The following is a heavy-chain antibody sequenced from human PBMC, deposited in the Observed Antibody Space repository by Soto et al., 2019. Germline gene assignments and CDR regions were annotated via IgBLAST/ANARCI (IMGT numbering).Heavy chain of an antibody. CDR1: GDSVSSNSAA. Sequence: SETLSLTCAISGDSVSSNSAAWNWIRQSPSRGLEWLGRTYYRSKWYNDYAVSVKSRITINPDTSKNQFSLQLNSVTPEDTAVYYCARDHYGSGSYYYYYYMDVWGKGTTVTVSS. V-gene: IGHV6-1*01. CDR2: TYYRSKWYN. J-gene: IGHJ6*03. D-gene: IGHD3-10*01. CDR3: ARDHYGSGSYYYYYYMDV.